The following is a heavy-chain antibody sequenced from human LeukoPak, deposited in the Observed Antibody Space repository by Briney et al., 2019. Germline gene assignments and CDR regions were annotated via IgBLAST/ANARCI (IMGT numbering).Heavy chain of an antibody. J-gene: IGHJ4*02. V-gene: IGHV4-31*03. CDR3: ASHAPGSNYDFWSGSLDY. Sequence: SETLSLTCTVSGGSISSSGYYWSWIRQHPGKGLEWIGYIYYSGSTNYNPSLKSRVTISVDTSKNQFSLKLSSVTAADTAVYYCASHAPGSNYDFWSGSLDYWGQGTLVTVSS. D-gene: IGHD3-3*01. CDR2: IYYSGST. CDR1: GGSISSSGYY.